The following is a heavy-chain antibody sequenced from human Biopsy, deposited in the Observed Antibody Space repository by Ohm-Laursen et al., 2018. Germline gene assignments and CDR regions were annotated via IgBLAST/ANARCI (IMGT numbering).Heavy chain of an antibody. D-gene: IGHD2-15*01. Sequence: GTLSLTCAVSGDSINSSYWSWIRQPPGKGLEWIGFISNSGNTNYNPSLKSRVTISVDTSKNQISLKLGSVTVANTAVFYCARRGSGGRSFDYWGQGSLVTVSS. V-gene: IGHV4-59*08. CDR2: ISNSGNT. J-gene: IGHJ4*02. CDR1: GDSINSSY. CDR3: ARRGSGGRSFDY.